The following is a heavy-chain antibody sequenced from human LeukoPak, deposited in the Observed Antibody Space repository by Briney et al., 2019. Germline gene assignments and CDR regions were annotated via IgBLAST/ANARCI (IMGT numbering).Heavy chain of an antibody. J-gene: IGHJ4*02. V-gene: IGHV4-59*08. CDR1: GGSISSYY. Sequence: PSETLSLTCTVSGGSISSYYWSWIRQPPGKGLEWIGYIYYSGSTDYNPSLKSRVTISVDTSKNQFSLKLSSVTAADTAVYYCARQARIAAAGILDYWGQGTLVTVSS. CDR2: IYYSGST. D-gene: IGHD6-13*01. CDR3: ARQARIAAAGILDY.